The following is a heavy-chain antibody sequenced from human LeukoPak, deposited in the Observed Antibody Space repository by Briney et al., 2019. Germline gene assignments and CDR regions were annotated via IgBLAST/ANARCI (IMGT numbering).Heavy chain of an antibody. CDR1: GGSISSYY. Sequence: PSETLSLTCTVSGGSISSYYWSWIRQPAGKGLEWIGRIYTSGSTNYNPSLKSRVTMSVDTSKNQFSLKLSPVTAADTAVHYCAREEIVVVPAAMYYYYYGMDVWGQGTTVTVSS. V-gene: IGHV4-4*07. D-gene: IGHD2-2*01. CDR3: AREEIVVVPAAMYYYYYGMDV. J-gene: IGHJ6*02. CDR2: IYTSGST.